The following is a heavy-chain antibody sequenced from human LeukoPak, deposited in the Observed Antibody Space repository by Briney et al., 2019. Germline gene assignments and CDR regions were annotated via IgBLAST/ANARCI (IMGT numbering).Heavy chain of an antibody. Sequence: ASVKVSCKASGYTFTAYDIHWVRQAPGQSLEWMARINANSAGTNYAQKFQSTVTMTRDTSISTAYMELSRLRSDDTAVYYCTRDVGSRYGHDCWGQGTLVTVSS. V-gene: IGHV1-2*06. J-gene: IGHJ4*02. CDR1: GYTFTAYD. CDR3: TRDVGSRYGHDC. D-gene: IGHD5-18*01. CDR2: INANSAGT.